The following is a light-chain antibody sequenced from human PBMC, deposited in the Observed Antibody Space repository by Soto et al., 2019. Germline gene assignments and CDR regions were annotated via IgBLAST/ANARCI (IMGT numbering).Light chain of an antibody. CDR1: QSVSNN. Sequence: IVMTQSPASLSVSPGEGATLSCRASQSVSNNLAWYQQKPGQAPRLLIHGASTRATGIPARFSGSGSGTDFTLTISSLQSEDFAVYYCQQYNNWPRGTLGQGTKVEIK. J-gene: IGKJ1*01. CDR2: GAS. CDR3: QQYNNWPRGT. V-gene: IGKV3-15*01.